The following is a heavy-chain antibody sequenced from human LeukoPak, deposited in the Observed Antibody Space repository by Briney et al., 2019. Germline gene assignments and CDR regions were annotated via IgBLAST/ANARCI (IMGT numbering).Heavy chain of an antibody. Sequence: ETLSLTCAVYGGSLSGYYWSWIRQPPGKGLEWVSAISGSGGSTYYADSVKGRFTISRDNSKNTLYLQMNSLRAEDTAVYYCARDVVRGGNDYWGQGTLVTVSS. V-gene: IGHV3-23*01. CDR1: GGSLSGYY. J-gene: IGHJ4*02. CDR2: ISGSGGST. CDR3: ARDVVRGGNDY. D-gene: IGHD4-23*01.